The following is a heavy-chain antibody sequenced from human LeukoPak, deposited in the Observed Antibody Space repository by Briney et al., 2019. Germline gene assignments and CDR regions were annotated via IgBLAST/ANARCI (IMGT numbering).Heavy chain of an antibody. CDR1: GYTFTGYY. J-gene: IGHJ5*02. CDR3: ARDIVATITGFWLDP. D-gene: IGHD5-12*01. CDR2: INPNSGGT. V-gene: IGHV1-2*02. Sequence: ASVKVSCKAPGYTFTGYYMHWVRQAPGQGLEWMGWINPNSGGTNYAQKFQGRVTMTRDTSISTAYMELSRLRSDDTAVYYCARDIVATITGFWLDPWGQGTLVTVSS.